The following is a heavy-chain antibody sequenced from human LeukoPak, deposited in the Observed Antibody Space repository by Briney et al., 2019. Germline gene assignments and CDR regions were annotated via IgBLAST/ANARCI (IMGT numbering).Heavy chain of an antibody. CDR3: AREEDGLGISWGTQTCWYFDL. J-gene: IGHJ2*01. D-gene: IGHD7-27*01. Sequence: PGGSLKLSCAASGFTVSSNYMSWVRQAPGKGLEWVSVIYSGGSTYYADSVKGRFTISRDNSKNTLYLQMNSLRAEDTAVYYCAREEDGLGISWGTQTCWYFDLWGRGTLVTVSS. V-gene: IGHV3-66*01. CDR1: GFTVSSNY. CDR2: IYSGGST.